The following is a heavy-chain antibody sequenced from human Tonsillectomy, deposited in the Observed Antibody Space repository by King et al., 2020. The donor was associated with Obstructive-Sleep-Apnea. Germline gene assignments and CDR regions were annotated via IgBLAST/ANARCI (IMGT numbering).Heavy chain of an antibody. Sequence: VQLQQWGAGLLKPSETLSLTCAVYGGSFSGYYWSWIRQPPGKGLEWLGDINHSGSTNYNPSLKSRFTMSFDTSKNQFSLNLNSVTAADTAVYYCARGDEQLKPVYFDYWGQGTLVTVSS. J-gene: IGHJ4*02. D-gene: IGHD6-13*01. CDR1: GGSFSGYY. CDR3: ARGDEQLKPVYFDY. V-gene: IGHV4-34*01. CDR2: INHSGST.